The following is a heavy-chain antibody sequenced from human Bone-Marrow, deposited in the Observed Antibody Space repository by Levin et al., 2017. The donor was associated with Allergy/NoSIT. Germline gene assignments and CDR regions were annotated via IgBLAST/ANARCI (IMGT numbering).Heavy chain of an antibody. CDR2: IYTSGST. CDR3: ARDGSSSWPNWFDP. J-gene: IGHJ5*02. V-gene: IGHV4-4*07. CDR1: GGSISSYY. Sequence: SETLSLTCTVSGGSISSYYWSWIRQPAGKGLEWIGRIYTSGSTNYNPSLKSRVTMSVDTSKNQFSLKLSSVTAADTAVYYCARDGSSSWPNWFDPWGQGTLVTVSS. D-gene: IGHD6-13*01.